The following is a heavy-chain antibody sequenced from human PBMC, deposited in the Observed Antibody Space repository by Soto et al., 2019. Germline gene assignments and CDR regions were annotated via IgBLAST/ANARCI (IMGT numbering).Heavy chain of an antibody. Sequence: QVHLDQSGAEVKKPGSSVKVSCNASAVTFNSYGINWVRQAPGQGLEWMGGIIPLSGTPKYAQKFQGRVRITADESTRMAYLELISLRSEDAAIYYCARDRTPRYSYARDVCGQGTTVAVSS. CDR1: AVTFNSYG. V-gene: IGHV1-69*01. D-gene: IGHD2-15*01. CDR3: ARDRTPRYSYARDV. CDR2: IIPLSGTP. J-gene: IGHJ6*02.